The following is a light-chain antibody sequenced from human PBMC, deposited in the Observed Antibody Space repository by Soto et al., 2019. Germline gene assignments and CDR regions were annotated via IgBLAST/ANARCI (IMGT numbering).Light chain of an antibody. CDR2: KDS. Sequence: YELTQPPSVSVSPGQTARITCSGDALPKQYAYWYQQKPGQAPVLVIYKDSERPSGIPERFSGSSSGTTVTLTISGVQAEDEADYYCQSADSSGTQGVFGTGTKVTVL. V-gene: IGLV3-25*02. CDR3: QSADSSGTQGV. J-gene: IGLJ1*01. CDR1: ALPKQY.